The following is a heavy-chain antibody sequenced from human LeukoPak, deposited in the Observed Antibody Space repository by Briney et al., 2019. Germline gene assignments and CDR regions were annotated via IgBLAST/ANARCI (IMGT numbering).Heavy chain of an antibody. CDR2: IKSKIEGATR. CDR1: GFSSSNVL. Sequence: PGGSLRLSCAASGFSSSNVLMSWVRQAPGKGLEWVGRIKSKIEGATREYAAPVKGRVTTSRDDSIYTVFLQMNSLQTEDTAVYYCTTRLFGGSFSSFDSWGQGTLVTVSS. V-gene: IGHV3-15*01. J-gene: IGHJ4*02. D-gene: IGHD1-26*01. CDR3: TTRLFGGSFSSFDS.